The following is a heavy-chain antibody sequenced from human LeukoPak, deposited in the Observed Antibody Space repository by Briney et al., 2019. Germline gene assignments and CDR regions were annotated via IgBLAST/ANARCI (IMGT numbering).Heavy chain of an antibody. Sequence: PGGSLRLSCAASGFTFSSYEMNWVRQAPGKGLEWVSYISSSGSTIYYADSVKGRFSISRDNAKNSLSLQMNSLIADDTALYYCARDRGAGTTDYWGQGTLVTVSS. D-gene: IGHD6-19*01. V-gene: IGHV3-48*03. CDR2: ISSSGSTI. CDR1: GFTFSSYE. J-gene: IGHJ4*02. CDR3: ARDRGAGTTDY.